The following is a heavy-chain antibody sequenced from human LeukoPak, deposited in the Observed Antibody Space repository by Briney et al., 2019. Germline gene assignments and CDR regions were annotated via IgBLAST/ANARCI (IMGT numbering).Heavy chain of an antibody. CDR1: GFTFSSYW. Sequence: GGSLRLSCAASGFTFSSYWMHWVRQAPGKGLVWVSRINSDGRSTSYADSVKGRFTISRDNAKNTLYLQMNSLRAEDTAVYYCAREAIAAADLPYYYYYYMDVWGKGTTVTVSS. CDR2: INSDGRST. J-gene: IGHJ6*03. CDR3: AREAIAAADLPYYYYYYMDV. D-gene: IGHD6-13*01. V-gene: IGHV3-74*01.